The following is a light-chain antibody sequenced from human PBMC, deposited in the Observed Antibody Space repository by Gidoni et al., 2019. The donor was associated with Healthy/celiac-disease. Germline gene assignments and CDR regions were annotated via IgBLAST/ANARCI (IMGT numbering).Light chain of an antibody. CDR3: SSYTSSSTWV. V-gene: IGLV2-14*01. CDR2: EVS. J-gene: IGLJ3*02. CDR1: SSDVGGYNY. Sequence: QSALTQPASVSGSPGQSITTSCTGTSSDVGGYNYVSWYQQHPGKAPKLMIYEVSNRPSGVSNRFSGSKPGNTASLTISGLQAEDEADYYCSSYTSSSTWVFGGGTKLTVL.